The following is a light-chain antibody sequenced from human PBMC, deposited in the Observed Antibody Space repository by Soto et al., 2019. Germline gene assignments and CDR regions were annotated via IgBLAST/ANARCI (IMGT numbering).Light chain of an antibody. V-gene: IGLV3-21*02. Sequence: SYELTQPPSVSVAPGQTARITCGGNNIASKSVHWYQQRPGQAPVLVLYDDSNQPSGIPERFSGSNSGSTATLTISSVEAGDEADYFCQVWDISSDQYLFGTGTKVTVL. CDR3: QVWDISSDQYL. CDR1: NIASKS. CDR2: DDS. J-gene: IGLJ1*01.